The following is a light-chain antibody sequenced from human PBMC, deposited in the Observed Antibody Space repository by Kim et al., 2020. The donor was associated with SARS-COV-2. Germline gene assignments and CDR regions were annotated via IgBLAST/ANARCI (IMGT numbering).Light chain of an antibody. J-gene: IGKJ1*01. CDR2: WAS. CDR3: QQYYATPWT. CDR1: QSVLSSSNNKNY. V-gene: IGKV4-1*01. Sequence: DIVMTQSPDSLAVSLGERATINCKSSQSVLSSSNNKNYLGWYQRKPGQPPKLLIYWASTRESGVPDRFSGSGSGTDFTLTISSLRAEDVAVYYCQQYYATPWTFGQGTKVEIK.